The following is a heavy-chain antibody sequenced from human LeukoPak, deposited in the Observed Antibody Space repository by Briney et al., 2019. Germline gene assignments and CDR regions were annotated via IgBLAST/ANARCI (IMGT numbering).Heavy chain of an antibody. CDR1: GGSISSYY. J-gene: IGHJ4*02. V-gene: IGHV4-59*12. CDR2: ISYSGST. D-gene: IGHD6-19*01. CDR3: AGTGIAVA. Sequence: PSETLSLTCNVSGGSISSYYWSWIRQPPGKGLEWIGYISYSGSTNYNPSLKSRVTISSDTSKNQFSLRLSSVTAADTAMYYCAGTGIAVAWGQGTLVTVSS.